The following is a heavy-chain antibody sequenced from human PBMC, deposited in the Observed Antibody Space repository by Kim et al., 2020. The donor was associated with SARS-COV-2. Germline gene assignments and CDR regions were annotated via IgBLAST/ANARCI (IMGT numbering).Heavy chain of an antibody. D-gene: IGHD2-15*01. J-gene: IGHJ4*02. V-gene: IGHV3-30*18. CDR1: GFTFRNYG. Sequence: GGSLRLSCAVSGFTFRNYGMHWVRQAPGKGLEWVAFISFDGSKTYYVDSVKGRFTISRDNSKNTLFLHMFALGAEDTAVYYCAKEGTPETFPDYWGQGTLVTVSS. CDR3: AKEGTPETFPDY. CDR2: ISFDGSKT.